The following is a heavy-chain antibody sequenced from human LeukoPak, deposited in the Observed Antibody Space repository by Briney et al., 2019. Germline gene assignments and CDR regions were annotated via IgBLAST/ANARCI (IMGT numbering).Heavy chain of an antibody. V-gene: IGHV3-73*01. CDR3: TRADYGSGSYIFDY. CDR2: IRSKANSYAT. Sequence: PGGSLRLSCAASGFTFSGSAMHWVRQASGKGLEWVGRIRSKANSYATAYAASVKGRFTISRDDSKNTAYLQMNSLKTEDTAVYYCTRADYGSGSYIFDYWGQGTLVTVSS. D-gene: IGHD3-10*01. CDR1: GFTFSGSA. J-gene: IGHJ4*02.